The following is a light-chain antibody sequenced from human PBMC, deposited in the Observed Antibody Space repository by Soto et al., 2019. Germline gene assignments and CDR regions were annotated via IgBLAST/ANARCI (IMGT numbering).Light chain of an antibody. Sequence: QSVLTQPASVSGSPGQSITISCNGTSSDVGRYNYVSWYRQYPGEAPKLMIYDVSNRPSGVSNRFSGSKSGNTASLTISGLQAEDEGDYYCSSYTSISTVVFGGGTKLTVL. J-gene: IGLJ2*01. CDR3: SSYTSISTVV. CDR2: DVS. CDR1: SSDVGRYNY. V-gene: IGLV2-14*01.